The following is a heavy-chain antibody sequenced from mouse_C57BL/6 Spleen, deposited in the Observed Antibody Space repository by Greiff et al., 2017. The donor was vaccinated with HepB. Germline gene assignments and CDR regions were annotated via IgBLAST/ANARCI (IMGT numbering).Heavy chain of an antibody. Sequence: EVKVEESGGGLVQPGGSMKLSCVASGFTFSNYWMNWVRQSPEKGLEWVAQIRLKSDNYATHYAESVKGRFTISRDDSKSSVYLQMNNLRAEDTGIYYCTGPTGTGAMDYWGQGTSVTVSS. J-gene: IGHJ4*01. D-gene: IGHD4-1*02. CDR3: TGPTGTGAMDY. V-gene: IGHV6-3*01. CDR2: IRLKSDNYAT. CDR1: GFTFSNYW.